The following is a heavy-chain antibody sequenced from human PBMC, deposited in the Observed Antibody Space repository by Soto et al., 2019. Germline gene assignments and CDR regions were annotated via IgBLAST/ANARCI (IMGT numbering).Heavy chain of an antibody. CDR2: IYYSGST. J-gene: IGHJ4*02. CDR1: GGSISSGYD. V-gene: IGHV4-31*03. CDR3: ATGGNSRFDY. D-gene: IGHD2-21*02. Sequence: PSETLSLTCTISGGSISSGYDWSWIRQHPGKGLEWIGYIYYSGSTYYNPSLKSRVTISVDTSKTQISLRLSSVTAADTAVYYCATGGNSRFDYWGQGTLVTV.